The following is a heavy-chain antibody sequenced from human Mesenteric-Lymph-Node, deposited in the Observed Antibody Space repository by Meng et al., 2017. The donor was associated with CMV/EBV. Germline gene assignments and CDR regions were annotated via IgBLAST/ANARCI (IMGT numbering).Heavy chain of an antibody. V-gene: IGHV1-2*02. Sequence: VKVSCNASGYTFTGYYLHWARQAPGQGLEWMGWINPNSGGTSDAQKFQGRVTMTRDTSINTAYMELNSLTSDDTAVYYCARDWSPRAISSGHFNYWGQGTLVTVSS. CDR2: INPNSGGT. CDR3: ARDWSPRAISSGHFNY. CDR1: GYTFTGYY. D-gene: IGHD3-3*01. J-gene: IGHJ4*02.